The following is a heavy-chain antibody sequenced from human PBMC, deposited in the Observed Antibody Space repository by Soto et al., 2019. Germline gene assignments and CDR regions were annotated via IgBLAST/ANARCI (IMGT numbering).Heavy chain of an antibody. Sequence: GGSLRLSCAASGFTFSCSAMHWVRQSSGKGLEWVGRIRSKANSYATAYAASVKGRFTISRDDSKNTAYLQMNSLKTEDTAVYYCTRHSFGVVNQFDYWGQGTLVTVSS. CDR3: TRHSFGVVNQFDY. V-gene: IGHV3-73*01. CDR2: IRSKANSYAT. J-gene: IGHJ4*02. D-gene: IGHD3-3*01. CDR1: GFTFSCSA.